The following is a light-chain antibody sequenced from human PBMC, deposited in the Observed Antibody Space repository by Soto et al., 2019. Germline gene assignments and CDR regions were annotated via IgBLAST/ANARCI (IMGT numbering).Light chain of an antibody. CDR2: DTS. CDR3: QRRSDWPPT. V-gene: IGKV3-11*01. CDR1: QTVGSY. J-gene: IGKJ1*01. Sequence: EIVLTQSPATLSLSPGERATLSCRASQTVGSYLAWFRQTPGQTPRLLIYDTSIRATGIPARFSGSGSGTDFTLTISSLEAEDFAVYYCQRRSDWPPTFGQGTKVDIK.